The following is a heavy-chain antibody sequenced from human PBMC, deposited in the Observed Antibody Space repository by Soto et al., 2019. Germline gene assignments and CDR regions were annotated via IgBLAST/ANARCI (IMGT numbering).Heavy chain of an antibody. Sequence: SETLSLTCTVPGGSISSGGYYWSWIRQHPGKGLEWIGYIYYSGSTYYNPSLKSRVTISVDTSKNQFSLKLSSVTAADTAVYYCARVPGVYRPLPDYWGQGTLVTVSS. D-gene: IGHD2-8*01. CDR1: GGSISSGGYY. J-gene: IGHJ4*02. CDR2: IYYSGST. CDR3: ARVPGVYRPLPDY. V-gene: IGHV4-31*03.